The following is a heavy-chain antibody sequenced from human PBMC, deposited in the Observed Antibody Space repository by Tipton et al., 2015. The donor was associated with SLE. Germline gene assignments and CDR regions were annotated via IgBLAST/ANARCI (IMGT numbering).Heavy chain of an antibody. J-gene: IGHJ4*02. D-gene: IGHD3-22*01. CDR1: GFIFSAYG. CDR2: IRFDGSNK. CDR3: ARDASKILYSSQFDH. Sequence: SLRLSCAASGFIFSAYGMHWVRQAPGKGLEWVAFIRFDGSNKYYADSVKGRFTISRDNSKNTLYLQVSSLRTDDTAVYYCARDASKILYSSQFDHWGQGTLVTVSS. V-gene: IGHV3-30*02.